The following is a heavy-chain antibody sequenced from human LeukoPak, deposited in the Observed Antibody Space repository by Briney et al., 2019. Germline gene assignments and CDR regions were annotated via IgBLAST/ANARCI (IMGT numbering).Heavy chain of an antibody. V-gene: IGHV4-59*01. CDR3: ARGSSVGYDSIWGNYRWLDY. CDR2: IRYSGST. J-gene: IGHJ4*02. D-gene: IGHD3-16*02. CDR1: GGSISTYY. Sequence: PSETLSLTCSVSGGSISTYYWNWIRQPPGKGLEYIGNIRYSGSTNYSPSLKSRVTISVDTSKNQFSLKLSSVTAADTAVYYCARGSSVGYDSIWGNYRWLDYWGQGTLVTVSS.